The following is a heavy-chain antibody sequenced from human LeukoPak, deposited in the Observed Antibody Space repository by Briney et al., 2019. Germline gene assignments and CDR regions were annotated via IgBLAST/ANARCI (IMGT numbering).Heavy chain of an antibody. CDR3: ASAGIAVAGSGFDY. J-gene: IGHJ4*02. CDR2: ISSSSSYI. CDR1: GFTFSSYS. Sequence: GGSLRLSRAASGFTFSSYSMNWVRQAPGKGLEWVSSISSSSSYIYYAGSVKGRFTISRDNAENSLYLQMNSLRAEDTAVYYCASAGIAVAGSGFDYWGQGTLVTVSS. V-gene: IGHV3-21*01. D-gene: IGHD6-19*01.